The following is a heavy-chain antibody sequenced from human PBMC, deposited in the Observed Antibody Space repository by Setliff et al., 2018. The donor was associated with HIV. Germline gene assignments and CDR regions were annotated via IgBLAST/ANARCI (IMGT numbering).Heavy chain of an antibody. Sequence: SETLSLTCTVSGGSMSTYYWSWIRQPPGKGLEWIGYIYYSGSTYYNPSLKSRVTISVDTSKNQFSLKLTSVTAADTAIYYCARGRHTGTGAYSGGFYYFDRWGQGALVTVSS. CDR1: GGSMSTYY. V-gene: IGHV4-59*01. CDR2: IYYSGST. J-gene: IGHJ4*02. D-gene: IGHD3-16*01. CDR3: ARGRHTGTGAYSGGFYYFDR.